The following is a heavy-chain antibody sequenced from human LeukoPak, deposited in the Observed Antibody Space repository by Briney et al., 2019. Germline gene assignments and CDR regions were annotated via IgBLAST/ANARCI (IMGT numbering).Heavy chain of an antibody. CDR3: ARDESVEMATIDY. V-gene: IGHV3-11*01. CDR2: ISSSGSTI. CDR1: GFTFSDYY. D-gene: IGHD5-24*01. Sequence: GGSLRLSCAASGFTFSDYYMSWIRQAAGKGLEWVSYISSSGSTIYYADSVKGRFTISRDNAKNSLYLQMNSLRAEDTAVYYCARDESVEMATIDYWGQGTLVTVSS. J-gene: IGHJ4*02.